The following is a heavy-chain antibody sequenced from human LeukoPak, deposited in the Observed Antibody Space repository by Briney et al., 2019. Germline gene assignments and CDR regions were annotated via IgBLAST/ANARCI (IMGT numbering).Heavy chain of an antibody. CDR2: IKEDGSEK. CDR1: GFAFSVYS. CDR3: AREMGNTWYYFDY. J-gene: IGHJ4*01. Sequence: GGSLRLSCAASGFAFSVYSINWVRQAPGKGLEWVANIKEDGSEKNSLDSVKDRLTISRDNAKNSLYLEMESLRAEDTAVYYCAREMGNTWYYFDYWGHGTLVTVSS. D-gene: IGHD1/OR15-1a*01. V-gene: IGHV3-7*04.